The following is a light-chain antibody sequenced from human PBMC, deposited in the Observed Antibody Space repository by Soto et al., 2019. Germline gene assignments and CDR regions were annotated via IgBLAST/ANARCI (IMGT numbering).Light chain of an antibody. CDR3: QQYNRYRRT. CDR1: QRISSW. Sequence: DIQMTQSPSTLSASVGDRVTITCRASQRISSWLAWYQQKPGKAPKLLIYKASSLESGVPSRLSGSGSGTEFTLTISSLQPDDFATYYCQQYNRYRRTFGQGTKVEIK. J-gene: IGKJ1*01. CDR2: KAS. V-gene: IGKV1-5*03.